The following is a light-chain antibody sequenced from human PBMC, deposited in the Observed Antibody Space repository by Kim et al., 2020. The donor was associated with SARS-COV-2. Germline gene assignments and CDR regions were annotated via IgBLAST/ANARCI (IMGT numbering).Light chain of an antibody. CDR1: RIGSKS. CDR2: YDS. Sequence: ATGGTASLTCGGNRIGSKSVHWYQQKPGQAPVLVIYYDSDRPSGIPERFSGSNSGNTATLTISSVEAGDEADYYCQVWDTDNDHYVFATGTKVTVL. CDR3: QVWDTDNDHYV. J-gene: IGLJ1*01. V-gene: IGLV3-21*04.